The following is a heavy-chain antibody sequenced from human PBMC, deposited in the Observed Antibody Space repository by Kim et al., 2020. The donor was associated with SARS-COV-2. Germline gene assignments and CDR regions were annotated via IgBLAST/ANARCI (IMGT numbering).Heavy chain of an antibody. CDR1: GFTFGDYA. CDR2: IRSKAYGGTT. CDR3: TRAEGSGYDGGFYY. J-gene: IGHJ4*02. D-gene: IGHD5-12*01. V-gene: IGHV3-49*04. Sequence: GGSLRLSCTASGFTFGDYAMSWVRQAPGKGLEWVGFIRSKAYGGTTEYAASVKGRFTISRDDSKSIAYLQMNSLKTEDTAVYYCTRAEGSGYDGGFYYWGQGTLVTVSS.